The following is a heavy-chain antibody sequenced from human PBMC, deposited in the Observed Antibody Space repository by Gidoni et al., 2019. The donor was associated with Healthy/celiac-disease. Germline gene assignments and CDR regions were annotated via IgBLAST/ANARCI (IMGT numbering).Heavy chain of an antibody. CDR3: ARFPGDIVATIENYYYYYMDV. J-gene: IGHJ6*03. V-gene: IGHV3-21*01. CDR2: ISSSSSYI. D-gene: IGHD5-12*01. CDR1: GFNFRSHR. Sequence: EVQLVEPVGGLVKPGRPLRLSCAASGFNFRSHRMNWHRQALGKGLELVSSISSSSSYIYYADSVKGRFTISRDNAKNSLYLQMNSLRAEDTAVYYCARFPGDIVATIENYYYYYMDVWGKGTTVTVSS.